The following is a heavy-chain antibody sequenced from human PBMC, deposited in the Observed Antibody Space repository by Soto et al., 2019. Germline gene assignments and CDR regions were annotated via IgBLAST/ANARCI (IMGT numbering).Heavy chain of an antibody. V-gene: IGHV3-33*01. CDR1: GFTFSSYG. D-gene: IGHD6-13*01. CDR2: IWYDGSNK. Sequence: QVQLVESGGGVVQPGRSLRLSCAASGFTFSSYGMHWVRQAPGKGLEWVAVIWYDGSNKYYADSVKGRFTISRDNSKNTLYLQMNSLRAEDTAVYYCARKLSSSWGNNWFDPWGQGTLVTVSS. CDR3: ARKLSSSWGNNWFDP. J-gene: IGHJ5*02.